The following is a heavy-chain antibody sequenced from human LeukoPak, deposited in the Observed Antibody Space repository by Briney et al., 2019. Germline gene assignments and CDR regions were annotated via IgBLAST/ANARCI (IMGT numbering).Heavy chain of an antibody. Sequence: GGTLRLSCAASGFTFTTYGMSWVRQAPGKGLEWVSAISDSGGSTYYADSVKGRFTISRDNAKNSLYLQMNSLRAEDTAVYYCARPKVVVKYYFDYWGQGTLVTVSS. J-gene: IGHJ4*02. V-gene: IGHV3-23*01. CDR3: ARPKVVVKYYFDY. D-gene: IGHD3-22*01. CDR2: ISDSGGST. CDR1: GFTFTTYG.